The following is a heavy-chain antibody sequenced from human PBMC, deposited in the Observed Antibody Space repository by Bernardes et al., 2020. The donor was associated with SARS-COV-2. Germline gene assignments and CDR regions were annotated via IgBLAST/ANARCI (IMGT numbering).Heavy chain of an antibody. CDR1: GFTFRNYA. Sequence: VGSLILSCAASGFTFRNYAMSWVRQAPGQGLEWVSAIYGGAYNTYYADSVKGRFTISRDNSKNTLYLQMNSLRAEDTALYYCAKERGDYAGYNWFDSWGQGTLVTVSS. V-gene: IGHV3-23*01. CDR2: IYGGAYNT. D-gene: IGHD4-17*01. J-gene: IGHJ5*01. CDR3: AKERGDYAGYNWFDS.